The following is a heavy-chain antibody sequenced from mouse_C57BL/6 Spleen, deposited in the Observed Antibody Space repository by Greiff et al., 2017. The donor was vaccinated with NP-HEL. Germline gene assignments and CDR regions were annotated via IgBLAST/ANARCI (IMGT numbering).Heavy chain of an antibody. Sequence: QVQLKQSGAELMKPGASVKLSCKATGYTFTGYWIEWVKQRPGHGLEWIGEILPGSGSTNYNEKFKGKATFTADTSSNTAYMQLSSLTTEDSAIYYCARKRVYYDYDGNFDYRGQGTTLTVSS. D-gene: IGHD2-4*01. CDR2: ILPGSGST. CDR1: GYTFTGYW. V-gene: IGHV1-9*01. J-gene: IGHJ2*01. CDR3: ARKRVYYDYDGNFDY.